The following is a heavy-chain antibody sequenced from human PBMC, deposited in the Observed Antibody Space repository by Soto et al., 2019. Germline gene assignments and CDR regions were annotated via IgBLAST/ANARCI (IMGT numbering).Heavy chain of an antibody. D-gene: IGHD3-10*01. V-gene: IGHV3-23*01. Sequence: EVQLLASGGGLVHPGGSLRLSCAASGLTFTSYAMSWVRQAPGKGLEWVSGLSGSGGTTYFADSVKGRFTISRDNSKNTRYLQMDSLRAVDTAVYYCAKDRRISMVRGYYFEYWGQGTVVTVSS. J-gene: IGHJ4*02. CDR2: LSGSGGTT. CDR1: GLTFTSYA. CDR3: AKDRRISMVRGYYFEY.